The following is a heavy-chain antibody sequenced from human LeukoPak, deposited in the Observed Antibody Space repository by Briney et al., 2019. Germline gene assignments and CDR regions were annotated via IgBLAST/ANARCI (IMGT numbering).Heavy chain of an antibody. D-gene: IGHD3-16*02. CDR2: IIHSGST. J-gene: IGHJ5*02. V-gene: IGHV4-34*12. CDR1: GESFSGYY. Sequence: SETLSLTCAVYGESFSGYYWSWIRQPPGKGLEWIGDIIHSGSTNYNPSLKSRVTISVDKSKNQFSLKLSSVTAADTAVYYCAREVLVELSSPYNWFDPWGQGTLVTVSS. CDR3: AREVLVELSSPYNWFDP.